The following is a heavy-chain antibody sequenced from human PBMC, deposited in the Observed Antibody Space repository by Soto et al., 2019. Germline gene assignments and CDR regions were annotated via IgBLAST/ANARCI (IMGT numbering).Heavy chain of an antibody. CDR3: ARGGHVVVVTAAFDY. CDR1: GGTSSNDI. J-gene: IGHJ4*02. Sequence: SVKVSCKTSGGTSSNDIITWVRQAPGQGLEWMGRIIPLLDTTNYAQKFQGRVTMTRDTSTSTLYMELTSLRSEDTAVYYCARGGHVVVVTAAFDYWGQGTLVTVSS. V-gene: IGHV1-69*08. D-gene: IGHD2-21*02. CDR2: IIPLLDTT.